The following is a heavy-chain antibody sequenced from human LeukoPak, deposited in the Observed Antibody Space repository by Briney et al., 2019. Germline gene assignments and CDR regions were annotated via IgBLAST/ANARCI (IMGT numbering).Heavy chain of an antibody. CDR1: GYTFTSYY. CDR3: ARAIAAAGARYFQR. V-gene: IGHV1-46*01. Sequence: ASVKVSCKASGYTFTSYYMHWVRQAPGQGPEWMGIIYTSDGSARYAQKFQGRVTMTRDTSTGTVYMELSSLRSEDTAVYYCARAIAAAGARYFQRWGQGTLVSASS. CDR2: IYTSDGSA. D-gene: IGHD6-13*01. J-gene: IGHJ1*01.